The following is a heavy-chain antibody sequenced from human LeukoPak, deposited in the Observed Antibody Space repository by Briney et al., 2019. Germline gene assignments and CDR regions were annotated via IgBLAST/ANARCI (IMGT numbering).Heavy chain of an antibody. D-gene: IGHD6-13*01. Sequence: SETLSLTCTVSGGSISSYYWSWIRQPAGKGLEWIGRIHTSGSTNYNPSLKSRVTMSVDTSKNQFSLKLSSVTAADTAVYYCARGSAAAGIQYFDYWGQGTLVTVSS. CDR1: GGSISSYY. V-gene: IGHV4-4*07. CDR3: ARGSAAAGIQYFDY. J-gene: IGHJ4*02. CDR2: IHTSGST.